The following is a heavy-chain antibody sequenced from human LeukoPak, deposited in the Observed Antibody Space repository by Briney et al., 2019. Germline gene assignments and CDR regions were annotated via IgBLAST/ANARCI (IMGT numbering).Heavy chain of an antibody. J-gene: IGHJ4*02. CDR3: ARVGFRLWLLNY. V-gene: IGHV4-34*01. Sequence: PSETLSLTCAVYGGSFSGYYWSWIRQPPGKGLEWIGEINHSGSTNYNPSHKSRVTISVDTSRNQFSLKLSSVTAADTAVYYCARVGFRLWLLNYWGQGTLVTVSS. CDR2: INHSGST. D-gene: IGHD5-18*01. CDR1: GGSFSGYY.